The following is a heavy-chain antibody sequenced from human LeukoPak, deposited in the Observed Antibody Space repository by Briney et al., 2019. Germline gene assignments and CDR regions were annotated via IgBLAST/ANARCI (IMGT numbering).Heavy chain of an antibody. CDR1: GGSFSGYY. J-gene: IGHJ5*02. Sequence: SETLSLTCAVYGGSFSGYYWSWIRQPPGKGLEWIGEINHSGSTNYNPSLKSRVTISVDTSKNQFSLKLSSVTAADTAVYYCARVRVYDYVWGSYRSWGQGTLVTVSS. V-gene: IGHV4-34*01. D-gene: IGHD3-16*02. CDR3: ARVRVYDYVWGSYRS. CDR2: INHSGST.